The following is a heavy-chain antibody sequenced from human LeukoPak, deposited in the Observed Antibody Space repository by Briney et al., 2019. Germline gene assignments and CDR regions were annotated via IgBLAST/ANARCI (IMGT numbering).Heavy chain of an antibody. V-gene: IGHV3-21*01. Sequence: GGSLRLSCAASGFTFSSYSMNWLRQAPGKGLEGVSSISSSSSYIYYADSVKGRFTISRDNAKNSLYLQTNRLRAEDTAVYDCARAGAYCSGGSCYSVRSYYYYGMDVWGQGTTVTVSS. CDR1: GFTFSSYS. D-gene: IGHD2-15*01. CDR2: ISSSSSYI. J-gene: IGHJ6*02. CDR3: ARAGAYCSGGSCYSVRSYYYYGMDV.